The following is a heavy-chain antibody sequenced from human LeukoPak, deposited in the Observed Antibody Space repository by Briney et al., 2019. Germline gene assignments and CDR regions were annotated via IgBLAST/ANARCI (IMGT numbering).Heavy chain of an antibody. CDR2: INHSGST. J-gene: IGHJ3*02. Sequence: PSETLSLTCAVYGGSFSGYYWSWIRQPPGKGLEWIGEINHSGSTNYNPSLKSRVTISVDTSKNQFSLKLSSVTAADTAVYYCSTGSGHAFDIWGRGTMVTVSS. D-gene: IGHD3-10*01. CDR3: STGSGHAFDI. CDR1: GGSFSGYY. V-gene: IGHV4-34*01.